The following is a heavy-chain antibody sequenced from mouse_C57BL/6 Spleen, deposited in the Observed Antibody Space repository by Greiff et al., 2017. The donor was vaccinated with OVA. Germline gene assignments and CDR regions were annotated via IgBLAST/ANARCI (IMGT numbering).Heavy chain of an antibody. Sequence: EVQLQQSGPELVKPGASVKISCKASGYTFTDYYMNWVKQSHGKSLEWIGDINPNNGGTSYNQKFKGKATLTVDKSSSTAYMELRSLTSEDSAVYYCARSSGSSYGFAYWGQGTLVTVSA. D-gene: IGHD1-1*01. CDR3: ARSSGSSYGFAY. CDR2: INPNNGGT. CDR1: GYTFTDYY. V-gene: IGHV1-26*01. J-gene: IGHJ3*01.